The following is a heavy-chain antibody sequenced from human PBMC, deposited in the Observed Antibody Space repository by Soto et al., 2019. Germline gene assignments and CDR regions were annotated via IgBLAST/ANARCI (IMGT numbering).Heavy chain of an antibody. V-gene: IGHV3-53*01. J-gene: IGHJ6*02. D-gene: IGHD4-4*01. Sequence: PGGSLRLSCAASGFTVSSNYMSWVRQAPGRGLEWVSVIYSGGSTYYADSVKGRFTISRDNSKNTLYLQMNSLRAEDTAVYYCAGRSNRYGMDVWGQGTTVTVSS. CDR1: GFTVSSNY. CDR3: AGRSNRYGMDV. CDR2: IYSGGST.